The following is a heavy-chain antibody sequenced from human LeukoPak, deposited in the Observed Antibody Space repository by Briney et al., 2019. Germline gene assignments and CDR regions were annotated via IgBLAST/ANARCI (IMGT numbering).Heavy chain of an antibody. CDR1: GGSIINYY. CDR3: ARGVSGYSKVDY. J-gene: IGHJ4*02. CDR2: IYSSGST. V-gene: IGHV4-59*01. D-gene: IGHD5-12*01. Sequence: PSETLSLTCTVSGGSIINYYWSWIRQPPRKGLEWIGYIYSSGSTNYNPSLKSRVTVSVDTSKNQFSLKLSSVTAADTAVYYCARGVSGYSKVDYWGQGILVTVSS.